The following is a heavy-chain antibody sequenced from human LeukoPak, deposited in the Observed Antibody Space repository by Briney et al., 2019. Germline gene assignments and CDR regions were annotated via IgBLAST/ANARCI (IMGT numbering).Heavy chain of an antibody. V-gene: IGHV4-34*01. CDR1: GGSFSNYY. CDR2: ISHTGDI. D-gene: IGHD1-1*01. CDR3: ARVPDITARPCDT. J-gene: IGHJ5*02. Sequence: SETLSLTCTVYGGSFSNYYWTWIRLTPGRGLEWIGEISHTGDIVNYKPSLRSRVTISVDSSKKQFSLKLTSVTAADAGVYYCARVPDITARPCDTWGPGTLVTVSS.